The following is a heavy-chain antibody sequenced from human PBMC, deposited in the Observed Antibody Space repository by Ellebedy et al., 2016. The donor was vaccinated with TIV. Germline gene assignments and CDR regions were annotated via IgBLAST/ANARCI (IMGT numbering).Heavy chain of an antibody. J-gene: IGHJ6*03. D-gene: IGHD3-9*01. CDR1: GYIFTSFA. Sequence: AASVKVSCKASGYIFTSFAMNWVRQAPGQGLEWLGWINTDTGNPSYAQEFTGRFVFSLDTSASTAYLEISSLKAEDTAVYYCARERNAYYDILTGLYYYYYMDVWGKGTTVTVSS. CDR2: INTDTGNP. CDR3: ARERNAYYDILTGLYYYYYMDV. V-gene: IGHV7-4-1*02.